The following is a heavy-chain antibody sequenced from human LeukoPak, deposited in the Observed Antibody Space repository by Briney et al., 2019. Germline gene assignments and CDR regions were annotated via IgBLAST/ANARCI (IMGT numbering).Heavy chain of an antibody. CDR3: ARVGGDTAMVNYYYYYGMDV. J-gene: IGHJ6*02. Sequence: SETLSLTCTVSGGSISSYYWSWIRQPPGKGLEWIGYIYYSGSTNYNPSLKSRVTISVDTSKNQFSLKLSSVTAADTAVYYCARVGGDTAMVNYYYYYGMDVWGQGTTVTVSS. CDR1: GGSISSYY. CDR2: IYYSGST. D-gene: IGHD5-18*01. V-gene: IGHV4-59*01.